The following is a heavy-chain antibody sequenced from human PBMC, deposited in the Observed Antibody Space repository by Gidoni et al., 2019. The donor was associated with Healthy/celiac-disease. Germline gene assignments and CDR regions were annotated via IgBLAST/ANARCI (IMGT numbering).Heavy chain of an antibody. D-gene: IGHD6-25*01. CDR3: ASGFAGGTGY. CDR2: ISYDGSNK. J-gene: IGHJ4*02. V-gene: IGHV3-30-3*01. Sequence: QVQLVESGGGVVQPGRSLRLSCAASGFTFSSYAMHWVRQAPGKGLEWVAVISYDGSNKYYADSVKGRFTISRDNSKNTLYLQMNSLRAEDTAVYYCASGFAGGTGYWGQGTLVTVSS. CDR1: GFTFSSYA.